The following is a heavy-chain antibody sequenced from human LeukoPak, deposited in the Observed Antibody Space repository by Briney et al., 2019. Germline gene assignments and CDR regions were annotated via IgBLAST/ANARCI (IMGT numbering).Heavy chain of an antibody. CDR1: GFTFSNYW. CDR2: IKHDGSED. D-gene: IGHD3-22*01. Sequence: GGSLRLSCAASGFTFSNYWMTWVRQAPGKGLEWVANIKHDGSEDYYLDSVKGRFTISRDNAKSSMWLQMNSLRDEDTAVYYCARETNYFDSGGFYQYYFDYWGQGTLVTVSS. V-gene: IGHV3-7*01. J-gene: IGHJ4*02. CDR3: ARETNYFDSGGFYQYYFDY.